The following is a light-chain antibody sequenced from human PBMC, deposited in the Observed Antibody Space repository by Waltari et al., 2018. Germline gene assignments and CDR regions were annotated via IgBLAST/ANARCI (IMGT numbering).Light chain of an antibody. Sequence: DMQMTQSPSYVSASVGDRVTITCRASQDIHTWLAWYQQKPGKAPKLLIYGASSLQSGVPSRFSGSGSGTDFTLVISSLKPEDFATYYCQQANSFPLAFGQGTKVEMK. CDR2: GAS. CDR3: QQANSFPLA. CDR1: QDIHTW. V-gene: IGKV1D-12*01. J-gene: IGKJ1*01.